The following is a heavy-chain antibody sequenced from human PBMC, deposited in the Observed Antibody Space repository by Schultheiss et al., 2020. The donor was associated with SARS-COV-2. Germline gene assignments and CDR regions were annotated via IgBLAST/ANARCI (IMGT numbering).Heavy chain of an antibody. V-gene: IGHV3-23*01. D-gene: IGHD3-22*01. CDR3: AKDATYYYDSSGYSY. Sequence: GGSLRLSCVASGFTFSSYAMSWVRQAPGKGLEWVSAISASGGSTYYADSVKGRFTISRDNSKNTLYLQMNSLRAEDTAVYHCAKDATYYYDSSGYSYWGQGTLVTVSS. J-gene: IGHJ4*02. CDR2: ISASGGST. CDR1: GFTFSSYA.